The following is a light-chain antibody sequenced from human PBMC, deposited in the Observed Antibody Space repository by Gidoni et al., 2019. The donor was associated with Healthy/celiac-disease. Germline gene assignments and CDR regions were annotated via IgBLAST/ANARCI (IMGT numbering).Light chain of an antibody. J-gene: IGKJ2*01. CDR2: GAS. V-gene: IGKV3-20*01. CDR1: QRVSSSY. CDR3: QQYGSSPGYT. Sequence: EIVLTQSPGTLSLSPGERATLSCSASQRVSSSYLAWDQQKPGQAPRLLIYGASSRATGIPDRFSGSGSGTDFTLTISRLEPEDFAVYYCQQYGSSPGYTFXXXTKLEIK.